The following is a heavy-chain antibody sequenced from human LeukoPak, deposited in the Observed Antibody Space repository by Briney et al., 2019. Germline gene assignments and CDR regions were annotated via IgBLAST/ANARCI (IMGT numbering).Heavy chain of an antibody. CDR3: ASRFKD. CDR2: ISSSSSTI. CDR1: GFSFSSYG. D-gene: IGHD3-3*01. J-gene: IGHJ4*02. V-gene: IGHV3-48*02. Sequence: GGSLRLSCAASGFSFSSYGMNWVRQAPGKGLEWVSYISSSSSTIYYADSVKGRSTISRDNAKNSLSLQMNSLRDEDTAVYYCASRFKDWGQGTLVTVSS.